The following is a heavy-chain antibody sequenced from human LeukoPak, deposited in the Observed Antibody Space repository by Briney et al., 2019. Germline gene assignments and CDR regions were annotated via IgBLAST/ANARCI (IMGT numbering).Heavy chain of an antibody. CDR3: LLNCSSSNCDPGV. J-gene: IGHJ6*04. CDR2: IYYSGST. V-gene: IGHV4-39*01. D-gene: IGHD2-2*01. Sequence: PSETLSLTCTASGGSVSSGYLYWGRIRQPPGKGLEWIGSIYYSGSTFYNPSLKSRVTVSVDTSKNQFSLNVNSVTAADTAVYYFLLNCSSSNCDPGVWGKGTTVAVSS. CDR1: GGSVSSGYLY.